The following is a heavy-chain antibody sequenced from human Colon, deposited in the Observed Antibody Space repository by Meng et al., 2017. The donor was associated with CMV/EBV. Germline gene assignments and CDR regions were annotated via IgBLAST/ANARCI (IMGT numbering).Heavy chain of an antibody. CDR3: VNQAGLYSSSFAP. Sequence: GESLKISCAASGFTFSDYAMSWVRQAPGKGLEWVSVISGGGGSTYYTYYADSVKGRFTISRDNSKNTLYLRLNSLRTEDTAVYYCVNQAGLYSSSFAPWGQGTLVTVSS. V-gene: IGHV3-23*01. D-gene: IGHD6-6*01. CDR2: ISGGGGSTYYT. J-gene: IGHJ5*02. CDR1: GFTFSDYA.